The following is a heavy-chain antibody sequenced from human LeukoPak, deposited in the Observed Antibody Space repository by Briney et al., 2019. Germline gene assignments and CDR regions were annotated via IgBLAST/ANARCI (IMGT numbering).Heavy chain of an antibody. CDR2: ISGSGGST. CDR1: GFTFSRYA. D-gene: IGHD3-16*02. Sequence: GGSLRLCCAASGFTFSRYAMSWVRQAPGKGLEWVSAISGSGGSTYYADSVKGRFTISRDNSKNTLYLQMNSLRAEDTAVYYCAKSVMITFGGVIGAFDIWGQGTMVTVSS. J-gene: IGHJ3*02. CDR3: AKSVMITFGGVIGAFDI. V-gene: IGHV3-23*01.